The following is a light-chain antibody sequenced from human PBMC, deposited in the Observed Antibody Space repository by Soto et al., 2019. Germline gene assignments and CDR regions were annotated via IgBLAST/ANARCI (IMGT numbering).Light chain of an antibody. V-gene: IGKV3-20*01. CDR2: GAS. CDR3: QQFGSSPPVT. CDR1: QSVSSTY. Sequence: EIVLTQSPGTLSLSTGESATLSCRASQSVSSTYLAWYQQKPGQAPRLLIYGASSRATGIPDRFSGSGSGTDFTLTISRLEPEDFAVYYCQQFGSSPPVTFGGGTKVEIK. J-gene: IGKJ4*01.